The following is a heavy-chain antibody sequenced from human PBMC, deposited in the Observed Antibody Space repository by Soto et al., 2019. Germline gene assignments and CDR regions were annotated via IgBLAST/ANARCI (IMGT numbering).Heavy chain of an antibody. D-gene: IGHD2-15*01. CDR3: ASPHLYCTGGTCYGAEYVQY. J-gene: IGHJ1*01. V-gene: IGHV3-23*01. Sequence: EVQLLESGGGLVQPGGSLRLSCTASGFTFSNYAMSWLRQAPGKGLEWVSAVSHDGDRTYYADSVKGRFTISRDNSKNRLYLQVNSLRADDTAVYYGASPHLYCTGGTCYGAEYVQYWGRGTLVTASS. CDR1: GFTFSNYA. CDR2: VSHDGDRT.